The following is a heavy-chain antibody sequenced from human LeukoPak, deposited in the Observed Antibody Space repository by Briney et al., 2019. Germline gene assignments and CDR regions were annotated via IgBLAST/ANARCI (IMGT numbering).Heavy chain of an antibody. Sequence: QAGGSLRLSCAASGFTFSNYWMSWVRQAPGKGLEWVANINQYGNDKYYVDSVKGRFTISRDNAKNPLYLQMNSLRAEDTAIYYCLREETIVVIRVPPPRGQGTLVTVSS. CDR2: INQYGNDK. V-gene: IGHV3-7*01. D-gene: IGHD3-22*01. CDR3: LREETIVVIRVPPP. CDR1: GFTFSNYW. J-gene: IGHJ4*02.